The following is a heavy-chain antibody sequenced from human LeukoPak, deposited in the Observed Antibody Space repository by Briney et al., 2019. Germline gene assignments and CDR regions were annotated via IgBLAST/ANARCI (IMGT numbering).Heavy chain of an antibody. J-gene: IGHJ3*02. Sequence: SSVTVSCKSSLCIFRSYAISWVRQAPGRGVEWVGGINPIFGTANYAQKFQGRVTITADKCTSTAYMELSSLRSEDTAVYYCARADDTRMSSVGAFDIGGQGTMVTVSS. CDR2: INPIFGTA. CDR3: ARADDTRMSSVGAFDI. D-gene: IGHD6-19*01. CDR1: LCIFRSYA. V-gene: IGHV1-69*06.